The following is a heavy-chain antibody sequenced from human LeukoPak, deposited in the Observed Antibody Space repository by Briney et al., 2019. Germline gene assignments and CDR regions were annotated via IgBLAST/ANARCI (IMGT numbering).Heavy chain of an antibody. V-gene: IGHV3-30*03. CDR1: GFTFSSFF. J-gene: IGHJ4*02. CDR3: ARGWELLGLYFDY. CDR2: ISYDGSNK. D-gene: IGHD1-26*01. Sequence: SGGSLRLSCAASGFTFSSFFMTWVRQAPGKGLEWVAVISYDGSNKYYADSVKGRFTISRDNAKNSLYLQMNSLRAEDTAVYYCARGWELLGLYFDYWGQGTLVTVSS.